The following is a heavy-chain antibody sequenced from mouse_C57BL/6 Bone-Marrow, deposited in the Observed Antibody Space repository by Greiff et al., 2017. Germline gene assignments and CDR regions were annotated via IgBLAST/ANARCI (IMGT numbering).Heavy chain of an antibody. V-gene: IGHV5-17*01. Sequence: DVKLVESGGGLVKPGGSLKLSCAASGFTFSDYGMHWVRQAPEKGLEWVAYISSGSSTIYYADTVKGRFTISRDNAKNTLFLQMTSLRSEDTAMYYCARGSTVVAPDYWGQGTSVTVSS. CDR3: ARGSTVVAPDY. CDR1: GFTFSDYG. CDR2: ISSGSSTI. D-gene: IGHD1-1*01. J-gene: IGHJ4*01.